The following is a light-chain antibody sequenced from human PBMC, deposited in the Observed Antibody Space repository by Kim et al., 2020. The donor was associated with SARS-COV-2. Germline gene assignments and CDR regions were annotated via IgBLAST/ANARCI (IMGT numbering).Light chain of an antibody. CDR3: QTYNTAPDT. CDR1: QGISSY. V-gene: IGKV1-27*01. Sequence: DIQMTQSPSSLSASVGDRVTITCRASQGISSYLAWYQQKPGKAPRLLIYAASTLPSGVPSRFSGSGSGTDFTLTISSLRPEDAASYYCQTYNTAPDTFGGGTKVEIK. CDR2: AAS. J-gene: IGKJ4*01.